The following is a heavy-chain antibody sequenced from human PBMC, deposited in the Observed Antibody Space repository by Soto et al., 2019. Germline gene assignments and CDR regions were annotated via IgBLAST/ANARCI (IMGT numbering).Heavy chain of an antibody. D-gene: IGHD3-10*01. V-gene: IGHV3-74*01. CDR1: EFTFSGRS. Sequence: EVQLVESGGGLVQPGGSLRLSCAASEFTFSGRSVHWVRQAPGKGLVWVSGIDKVGTDSTYADSVKGRFTSSRDNAKNTGYLKMDSLGGEDKGVYYCGRGWFGPEGWGKGTTVTVSS. J-gene: IGHJ6*01. CDR2: IDKVGTDS. CDR3: GRGWFGPEG.